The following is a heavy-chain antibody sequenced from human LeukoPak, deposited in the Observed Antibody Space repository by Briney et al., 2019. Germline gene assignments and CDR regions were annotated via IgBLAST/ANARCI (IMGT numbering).Heavy chain of an antibody. J-gene: IGHJ3*02. CDR2: LNPNNGGT. D-gene: IGHD3-10*01. CDR3: VRSYGSGRRDAFDI. Sequence: ASVKVSCKASGYSFSGYYIHWVRQAPGQGLERMGWLNPNNGGTNYAQKLQGRVTMTRDTSISTTYMELSRLRSDDTALYYCVRSYGSGRRDAFDIWGQGTTVTVTS. CDR1: GYSFSGYY. V-gene: IGHV1-2*02.